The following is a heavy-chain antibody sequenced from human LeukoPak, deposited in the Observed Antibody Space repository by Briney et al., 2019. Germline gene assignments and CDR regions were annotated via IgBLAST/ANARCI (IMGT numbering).Heavy chain of an antibody. CDR1: GFTFSTYT. D-gene: IGHD3-3*01. CDR3: ARGHPYYDFWSGYYLADY. V-gene: IGHV3-30-3*01. J-gene: IGHJ4*02. CDR2: ISYDGSNE. Sequence: GSLRLSCAASGFTFSTYTMHWVRQAPGKGLEWVALISYDGSNEYYADSVKGRFTISRDNAKNTLYLQMNSLRVEDTAVYYCARGHPYYDFWSGYYLADYWGQGTLVTVSS.